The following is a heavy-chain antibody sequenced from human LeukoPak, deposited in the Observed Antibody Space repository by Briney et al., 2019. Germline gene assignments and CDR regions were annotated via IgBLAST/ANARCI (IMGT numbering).Heavy chain of an antibody. Sequence: ASVKVSCKASGYTFTDYYVHWVRHAPGQGLEWMGWINPNSGGTHYAQKFQGRVTVTRDTSITTTYMDLSSLRSDDTAVYYCARGYIAAAGIDYWGQGTLVTVSS. CDR1: GYTFTDYY. V-gene: IGHV1-2*02. D-gene: IGHD6-13*01. J-gene: IGHJ4*02. CDR2: INPNSGGT. CDR3: ARGYIAAAGIDY.